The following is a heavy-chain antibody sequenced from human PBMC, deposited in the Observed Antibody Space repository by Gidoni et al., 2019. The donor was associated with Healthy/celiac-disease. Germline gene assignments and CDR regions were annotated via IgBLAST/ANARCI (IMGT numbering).Heavy chain of an antibody. CDR2: ISSSSSYR. Sequence: EVQLVESGGGLVKPGGSLRLSCAASGFTFSSYSMNWVRQAPGNGLEWVSSISSSSSYRYYADSVKGRFTISRDNAKNSLYLQMNSLRAEDTAVYYCARGSGYGDFYGMDVWGQGTTVTVSS. J-gene: IGHJ6*02. CDR1: GFTFSSYS. D-gene: IGHD4-17*01. V-gene: IGHV3-21*01. CDR3: ARGSGYGDFYGMDV.